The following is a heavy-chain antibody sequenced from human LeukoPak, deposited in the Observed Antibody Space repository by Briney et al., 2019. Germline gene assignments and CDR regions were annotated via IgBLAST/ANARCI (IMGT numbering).Heavy chain of an antibody. V-gene: IGHV5-51*01. CDR3: ARLVNYYGSGRDRWYFDY. D-gene: IGHD3-10*01. CDR1: GYSFISYW. J-gene: IGHJ4*02. Sequence: GESLKISCKGSGYSFISYWIGWVRQMPGKGLEWMGIIYPGGSDTRYSPSFQGQVTISVDKSFTTAYLQWSSLKASDTAMYYCARLVNYYGSGRDRWYFDYWGQGTLVTVSS. CDR2: IYPGGSDT.